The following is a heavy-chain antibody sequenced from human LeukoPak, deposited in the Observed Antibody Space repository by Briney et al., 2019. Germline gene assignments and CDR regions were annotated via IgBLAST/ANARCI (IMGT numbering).Heavy chain of an antibody. J-gene: IGHJ4*02. CDR3: ARSGPRAAFDY. D-gene: IGHD6-25*01. CDR1: GFIFSSYE. CDR2: ISTSGNTI. V-gene: IGHV3-48*03. Sequence: GGSLRLSCAASGFIFSSYEMKWVRQAPGKGRGWVSYISTSGNTIYYADSVKGRFTISRDNAKNSLYLQMNSLRAEDTAVYYCARSGPRAAFDYWGQGTLVTVSS.